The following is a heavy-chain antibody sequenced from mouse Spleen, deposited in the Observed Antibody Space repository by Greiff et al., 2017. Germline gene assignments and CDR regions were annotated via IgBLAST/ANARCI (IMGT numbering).Heavy chain of an antibody. CDR1: GYTFTSYW. Sequence: QVQLQQSGAELVKPGASVKLSCKASGYTFTSYWMQWVKQRPGQGLEWIGEIDPSDSYTNYNQKFKGKATLTVDTSSSTAYMQLSSLTSEDSAVYYCARRRLSYAMDYWGQGTSVTVSS. J-gene: IGHJ4*01. V-gene: IGHV1-50*01. D-gene: IGHD3-2*02. CDR3: ARRRLSYAMDY. CDR2: IDPSDSYT.